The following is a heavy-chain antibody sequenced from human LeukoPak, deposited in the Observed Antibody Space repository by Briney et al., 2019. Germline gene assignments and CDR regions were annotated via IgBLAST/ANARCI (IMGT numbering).Heavy chain of an antibody. J-gene: IGHJ4*02. Sequence: SETLSLTCTVPGGSISTYYWSWIRQPPGKELEWIGNIYFSGGTKYNPSLKSRVTISVDTSKNQFSLGLNSVTAADTAVYYCARGGGSYDYWGQGTLVTVSS. CDR3: ARGGGSYDY. D-gene: IGHD2-15*01. V-gene: IGHV4-59*01. CDR1: GGSISTYY. CDR2: IYFSGGT.